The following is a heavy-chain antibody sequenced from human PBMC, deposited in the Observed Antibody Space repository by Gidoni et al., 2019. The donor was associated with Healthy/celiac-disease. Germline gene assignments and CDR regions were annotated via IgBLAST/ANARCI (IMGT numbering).Heavy chain of an antibody. J-gene: IGHJ6*02. V-gene: IGHV4-59*01. CDR2: IYYSGST. Sequence: QVQLQESGPGLVKPSETLSLPCTVSGGSISSYYWSWIRQHPGKGLAWIGYIYYSGSTNYNPSLKSRVTISVDTSKNQFSLKLSSVTAADTAVYYCARAAYCSGGSCSSDYYYGMDVWGQGTTVTVSS. D-gene: IGHD2-15*01. CDR3: ARAAYCSGGSCSSDYYYGMDV. CDR1: GGSISSYY.